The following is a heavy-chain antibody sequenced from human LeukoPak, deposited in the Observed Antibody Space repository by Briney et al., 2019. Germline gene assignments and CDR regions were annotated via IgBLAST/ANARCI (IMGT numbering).Heavy chain of an antibody. CDR1: GCTISSYY. J-gene: IGHJ4*02. Sequence: AETLSLTCTVSGCTISSYYWSWIRQPPGKGLEWIGYIYTSGSTKYNPSLMSRVTISVDKTQNQFFLMLSYVMAADPAVFYCSRHEEKSGYYWSGYSVWGQGTLVTVSS. CDR3: SRHEEKSGYYWSGYSV. D-gene: IGHD3-3*01. CDR2: IYTSGST. V-gene: IGHV4-4*08.